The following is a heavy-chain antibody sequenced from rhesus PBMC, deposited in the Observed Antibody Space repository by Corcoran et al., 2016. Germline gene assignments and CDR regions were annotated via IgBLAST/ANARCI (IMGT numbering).Heavy chain of an antibody. V-gene: IGHV3-54*02. D-gene: IGHD3-28*01. J-gene: IGHJ4*01. CDR1: GFTFSSYG. Sequence: EVQMVESGGGLVQPGGSLRLSCAASGFTFSSYGLHRVRQAPGKGLEWVAVIAYDGRKKYYADSVKDRFTISRVNSKTMLYLQMNNLKLGDTAVYYCARDQDYYGSGYYPLSDYWGQGVLVTVSS. CDR2: IAYDGRKK. CDR3: ARDQDYYGSGYYPLSDY.